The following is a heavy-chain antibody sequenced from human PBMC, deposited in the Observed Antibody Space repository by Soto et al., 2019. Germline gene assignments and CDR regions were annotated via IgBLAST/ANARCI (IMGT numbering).Heavy chain of an antibody. CDR2: TYYRSKWYN. V-gene: IGHV6-1*01. Sequence: SQTLSLTCAISGDSVSSNSAAWNWIRQSPSRGLEWLGRTYYRSKWYNDYAVSVKSRITINPDTSKNQFSLQLNSVTPEDTAVYYCARAWRGSGWYRSLYYYYGMDVWGQGTTVTVSS. CDR3: ARAWRGSGWYRSLYYYYGMDV. D-gene: IGHD6-19*01. J-gene: IGHJ6*02. CDR1: GDSVSSNSAA.